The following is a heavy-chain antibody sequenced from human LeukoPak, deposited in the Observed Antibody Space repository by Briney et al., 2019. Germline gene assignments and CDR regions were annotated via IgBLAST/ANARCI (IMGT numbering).Heavy chain of an antibody. Sequence: PGRSLRLSCAASGFTFSSYGMHWVRQAPGKGLEWVALISYVGGNRYYADSVRGRFTVSRDNSKNTLYLQMNRLRADDTAVYYCAKDRIDPLGDYSLIPQDISYWDQGTLVTVSS. V-gene: IGHV3-30*18. CDR1: GFTFSSYG. CDR2: ISYVGGNR. CDR3: AKDRIDPLGDYSLIPQDISY. J-gene: IGHJ4*02. D-gene: IGHD4-17*01.